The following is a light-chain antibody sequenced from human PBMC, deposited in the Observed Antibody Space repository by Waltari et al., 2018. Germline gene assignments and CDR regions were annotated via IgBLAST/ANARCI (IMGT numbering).Light chain of an antibody. Sequence: DIVMTQSPDSLAVSLGERATVNCKSSQSVLYSSKNKNYLAWYQQKPGQPPELLIHSASSRESGVPDRFSGSGSGTDFTLTISSLQADDFATYYCQRYNSYPITFGPGTKVDI. CDR1: QSVLYSSKNKNY. V-gene: IGKV4-1*01. CDR2: SAS. J-gene: IGKJ3*01. CDR3: QRYNSYPIT.